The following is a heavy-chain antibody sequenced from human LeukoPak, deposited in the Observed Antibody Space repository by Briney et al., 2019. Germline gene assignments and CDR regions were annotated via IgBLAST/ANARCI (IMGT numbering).Heavy chain of an antibody. J-gene: IGHJ4*02. CDR3: ARAPRGRDGYNPYYFDY. CDR2: ISGSGGST. CDR1: GFTFSSYA. Sequence: GGSLRLSCAASGFTFSSYAMSWVRQAPGKGLEWVSAISGSGGSTYYADSVKGRFTISRDNSKNTLYLQMDSLRAEDTAVYYCARAPRGRDGYNPYYFDYWGQGTLVTFSS. V-gene: IGHV3-23*01. D-gene: IGHD5-24*01.